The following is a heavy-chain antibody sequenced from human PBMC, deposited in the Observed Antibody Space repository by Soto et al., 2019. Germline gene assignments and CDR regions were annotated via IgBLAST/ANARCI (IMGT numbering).Heavy chain of an antibody. Sequence: PSETLSLTCSVSGVPISSSIHYWAWIRQAPGQGLEWIGSGYQSGNTYYNPSLRNRVAVSVDTSTNKISLRVKSVTASDTGVYFCARNALQNEFDFWGQGTTITVTS. CDR1: GVPISSSIHY. D-gene: IGHD2-8*01. CDR3: ARNALQNEFDF. CDR2: GYQSGNT. J-gene: IGHJ4*02. V-gene: IGHV4-39*01.